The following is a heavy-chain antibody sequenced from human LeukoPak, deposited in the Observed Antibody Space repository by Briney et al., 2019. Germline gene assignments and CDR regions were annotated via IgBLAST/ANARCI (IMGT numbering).Heavy chain of an antibody. CDR1: GYTFTGYY. D-gene: IGHD6-19*01. CDR3: ARDLRTIAVTGIGVFDV. V-gene: IGHV1-46*01. CDR2: INPNGGST. J-gene: IGHJ3*01. Sequence: ASVKVSCKASGYTFTGYYIDWVRQAPGQGLEWMGIINPNGGSTNYAQKFQGRVTMTRGISTSTVYMELNSLRFEDTAVYYCARDLRTIAVTGIGVFDVWGQGTKVTVSS.